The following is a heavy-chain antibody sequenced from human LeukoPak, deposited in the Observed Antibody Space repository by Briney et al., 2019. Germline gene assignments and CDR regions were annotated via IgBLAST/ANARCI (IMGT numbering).Heavy chain of an antibody. CDR3: ATGYSYGYDY. D-gene: IGHD5-18*01. J-gene: IGHJ4*02. CDR1: GLTFSDFW. CDR2: VKGDGRTT. V-gene: IGHV3-74*01. Sequence: PGGSLRLSCAASGLTFSDFWMHWVRQPPGKGLVWVALVKGDGRTTIYADSVKGRFTISRDSAKNTLYLQMNSLRADDSGVYYCATGYSYGYDYWGQGVLVTVSS.